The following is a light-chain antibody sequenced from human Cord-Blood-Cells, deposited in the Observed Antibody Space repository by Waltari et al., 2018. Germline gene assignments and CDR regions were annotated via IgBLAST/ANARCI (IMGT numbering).Light chain of an antibody. V-gene: IGKV1-39*01. CDR2: AAS. Sequence: DIQMTQSPSSLSASVGDRVTITCRASQSMSSYLNWYQQKTGKEPKLLIYAASSLKSGVPSRCRGSGSATNFSLTTSSRQHQDFATYYCQQSYSTPPWTFGQGTKVEIK. J-gene: IGKJ1*01. CDR1: QSMSSY. CDR3: QQSYSTPPWT.